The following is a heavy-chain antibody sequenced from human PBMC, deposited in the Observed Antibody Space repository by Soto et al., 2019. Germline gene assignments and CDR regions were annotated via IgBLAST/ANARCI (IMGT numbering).Heavy chain of an antibody. Sequence: ASVKVSCKTSGYSSSDSKLDWARKAPGQGLEWMGWVDPNGGGSNSAQKFQGSVTMTWDTSITTAYLDLTRLTTNDTATYFCATWVDYGDFEGFDFWGQGTLVTVSS. CDR2: VDPNGGGS. CDR3: ATWVDYGDFEGFDF. D-gene: IGHD4-17*01. V-gene: IGHV1-2*04. CDR1: GYSSSDSK. J-gene: IGHJ4*02.